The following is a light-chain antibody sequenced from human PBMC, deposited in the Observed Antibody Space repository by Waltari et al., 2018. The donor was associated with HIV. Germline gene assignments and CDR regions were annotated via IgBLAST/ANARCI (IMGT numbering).Light chain of an antibody. CDR1: SGYSNYK. CDR2: VGTGGIVG. CDR3: GADHGSGSNFRWV. V-gene: IGLV9-49*01. J-gene: IGLJ3*02. Sequence: QPVLTQPPSASASLGASVTLTCTLSSGYSNYKVAWYQQGPGKGPRFGMRVGTGGIVGSKGDGIPDRFSVLGSGLNRYLTIKNIQEEDESDYHCGADHGSGSNFRWVFGGGTKLTVL.